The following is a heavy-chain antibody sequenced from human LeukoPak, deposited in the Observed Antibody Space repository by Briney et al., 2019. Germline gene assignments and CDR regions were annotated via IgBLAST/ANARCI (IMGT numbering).Heavy chain of an antibody. CDR2: ASHAGIT. D-gene: IGHD1-7*01. V-gene: IGHV4-34*01. CDR1: GESFVGRH. Sequence: SETPSLTCAVFGESFVGRHWSWIRQSPGKGLEWLGEASHAGITNYNPSLKSRVSISVDTSKDQFSLTLTPVTAADTAVYYCARGRANWDYDFDYWGQGTPVTVS. CDR3: ARGRANWDYDFDY. J-gene: IGHJ4*02.